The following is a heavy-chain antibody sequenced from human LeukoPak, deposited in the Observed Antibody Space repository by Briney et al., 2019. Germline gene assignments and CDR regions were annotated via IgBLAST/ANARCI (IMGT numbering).Heavy chain of an antibody. Sequence: HPGGSLRLSCAASGFTVSNNYMSWVRQAPGKGLEWVSVFQSGGSTYYADSVKGRFTISRDNSKNTVYLQMNSLRAEDTAVYYCARDIRVGAGNWAGLVVSWGQGTLVTVSS. CDR2: FQSGGST. CDR1: GFTVSNNY. J-gene: IGHJ5*01. CDR3: ARDIRVGAGNWAGLVVS. D-gene: IGHD6-13*01. V-gene: IGHV3-66*01.